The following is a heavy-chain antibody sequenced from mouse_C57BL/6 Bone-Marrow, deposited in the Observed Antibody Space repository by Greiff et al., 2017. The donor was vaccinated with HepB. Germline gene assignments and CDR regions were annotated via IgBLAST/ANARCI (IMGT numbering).Heavy chain of an antibody. CDR2: INPNNGGT. CDR1: GYTFTDYY. V-gene: IGHV1-26*01. CDR3: AREPNLLLWYYFDY. J-gene: IGHJ2*01. D-gene: IGHD1-1*02. Sequence: VQLQQSGPELVKPGASVKISCKASGYTFTDYYMNWVKQSHGKSLEWIGDINPNNGGTSYNQKFKGKATLTVDKSSSTAYMELRSLTSEDSAVYYCAREPNLLLWYYFDYWGQGTTLTVSS.